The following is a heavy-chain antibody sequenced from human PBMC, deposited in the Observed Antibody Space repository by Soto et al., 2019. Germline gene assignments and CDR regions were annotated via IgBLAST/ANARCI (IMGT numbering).Heavy chain of an antibody. CDR2: ISFDESNK. CDR1: VFRFLNYG. J-gene: IGHJ6*02. D-gene: IGHD6-6*01. V-gene: IGHV3-30*18. Sequence: GWSLRLSCASSVFRFLNYGMHWVRQAPGKGLEWVAVISFDESNKYYADSVKGRFTISRDNSKNTLYLEVNSLRPEDTGVYYCAKSSSSVYYYYYGLDVWGQGTTVTVYS. CDR3: AKSSSSVYYYYYGLDV.